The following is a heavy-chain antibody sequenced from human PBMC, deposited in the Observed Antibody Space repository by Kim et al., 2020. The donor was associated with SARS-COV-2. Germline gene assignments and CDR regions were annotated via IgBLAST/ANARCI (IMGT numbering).Heavy chain of an antibody. D-gene: IGHD4-17*01. J-gene: IGHJ4*02. CDR3: AKDPERGYGDHKDY. Sequence: ADSVTGRFTISRDNSKNTLYLQMNSLRAEDTAVYYGAKDPERGYGDHKDYWGQGTLVTVSS. V-gene: IGHV3-23*01.